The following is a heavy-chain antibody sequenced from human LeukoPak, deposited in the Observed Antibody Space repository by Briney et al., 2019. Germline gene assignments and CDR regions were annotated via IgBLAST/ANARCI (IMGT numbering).Heavy chain of an antibody. D-gene: IGHD3-10*01. CDR3: ARGLDYYGSGSYYITPYYFDY. Sequence: SETLSLTCTVSGGSISSYYWSWIRQPPGKGLEWIGYIYYSGSTNYNPSLKSRVTISVDTSKNQFSLKLSSVTAADTAVYYCARGLDYYGSGSYYITPYYFDYWGQGTLVTVSS. CDR1: GGSISSYY. V-gene: IGHV4-59*01. CDR2: IYYSGST. J-gene: IGHJ4*02.